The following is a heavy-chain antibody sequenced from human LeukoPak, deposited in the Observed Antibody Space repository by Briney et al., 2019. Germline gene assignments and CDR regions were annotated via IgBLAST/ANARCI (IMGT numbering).Heavy chain of an antibody. CDR1: GGSISSYY. Sequence: SETLSLTCTVSGGSISSYYWSWIRQPAGKGLESIGHISTSGSTNYNPSLKSRVTMSVDTSKNQFSLKLSSVTAADTAVYYCARHVRKRGIAVAGTPGWFDPWGQGTLVTVSS. J-gene: IGHJ5*02. CDR2: ISTSGST. CDR3: ARHVRKRGIAVAGTPGWFDP. V-gene: IGHV4-4*07. D-gene: IGHD6-19*01.